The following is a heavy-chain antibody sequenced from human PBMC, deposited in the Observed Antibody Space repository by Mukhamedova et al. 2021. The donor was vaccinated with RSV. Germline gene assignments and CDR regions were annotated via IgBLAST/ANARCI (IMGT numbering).Heavy chain of an antibody. V-gene: IGHV4-30-2*05. CDR2: T. Sequence: TYYNPSLKSRVTISVDTSKNQFSLKLSSVTAADTAVYYCARVDSGVVVPAAIWSESGDTEYFQ. J-gene: IGHJ1*01. CDR3: ARVDSGVVVPAAIWSESGDTEYFQ. D-gene: IGHD2-2*01.